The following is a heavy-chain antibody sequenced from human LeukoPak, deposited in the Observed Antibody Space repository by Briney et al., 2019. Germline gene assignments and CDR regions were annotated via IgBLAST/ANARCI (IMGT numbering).Heavy chain of an antibody. CDR2: IKKDGSEK. CDR1: GFTLSSYT. CDR3: ARPYYYSSGSLPY. J-gene: IGHJ4*02. D-gene: IGHD3-10*01. V-gene: IGHV3-7*01. Sequence: GGSLRLSCAASGFTLSSYTMNWVRQSPGKGLEWVASIKKDGSEKEYVDSVKGRFTISRDNAKNSVYLQMNSLRAEDTAVYYCARPYYYSSGSLPYWGQGTLVTVSS.